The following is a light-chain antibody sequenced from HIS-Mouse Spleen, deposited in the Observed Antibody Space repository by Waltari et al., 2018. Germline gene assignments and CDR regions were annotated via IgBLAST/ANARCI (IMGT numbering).Light chain of an antibody. CDR1: SSDVGVYNY. Sequence: QSALTQPASVSGSPGQSITISCTGTSSDVGVYNYVSWYQQHPGKAPKLMIYDVSNRPSGVSTRCSGSKSGNTASLTISGLQAEDEADYYCSSYTSSSTPYVFGTGTKVTVL. J-gene: IGLJ1*01. V-gene: IGLV2-14*03. CDR3: SSYTSSSTPYV. CDR2: DVS.